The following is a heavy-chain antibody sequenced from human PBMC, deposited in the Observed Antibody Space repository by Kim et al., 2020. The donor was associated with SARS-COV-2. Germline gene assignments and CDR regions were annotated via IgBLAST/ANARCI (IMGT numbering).Heavy chain of an antibody. CDR1: GGSISSSSYY. CDR2: IYYSGST. CDR3: AASSGYNWNDWAFVNAFDI. Sequence: SETLSLTCTVSGGSISSSSYYWGWIRQPPGKGLEWIGSIYYSGSTYYNPSLKSRVTISVDTSKNQFSLKLSSVTAADTAVYYCAASSGYNWNDWAFVNAFDIWGQGTMVTVSS. V-gene: IGHV4-39*01. D-gene: IGHD1-1*01. J-gene: IGHJ3*02.